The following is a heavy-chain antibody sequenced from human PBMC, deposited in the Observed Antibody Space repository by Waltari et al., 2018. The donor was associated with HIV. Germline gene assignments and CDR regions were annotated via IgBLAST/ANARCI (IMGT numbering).Heavy chain of an antibody. J-gene: IGHJ6*02. V-gene: IGHV1-3*01. D-gene: IGHD6-25*01. CDR3: AREERQTAYYGMDV. CDR1: GYTFTNYA. CDR2: VNAGNGNT. Sequence: QVQVVQSGAEVKKPGASVTVSCKDSGYTFTNYAMHWVPQAPGQRLEWMGWVNAGNGNTKYSQKFQGRVTFTRDTSASTAYMELSSLRSEDTAVYYCAREERQTAYYGMDVWGQGTTVTVSS.